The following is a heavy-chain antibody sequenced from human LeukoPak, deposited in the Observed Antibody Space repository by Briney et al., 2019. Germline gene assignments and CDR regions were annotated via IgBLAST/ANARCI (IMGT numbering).Heavy chain of an antibody. V-gene: IGHV4-59*01. CDR2: IYHSGST. CDR1: GGSISTYY. Sequence: SETLSLTCTLSGGSISTYYWSWSRQPPGKGLEWIGYIYHSGSTNYNPSLKSRVTISVDTSKSQFSLKLSSVTAADTAVYYCARGGGYASPIGYWGQGALVTVSS. D-gene: IGHD5-12*01. CDR3: ARGGGYASPIGY. J-gene: IGHJ4*02.